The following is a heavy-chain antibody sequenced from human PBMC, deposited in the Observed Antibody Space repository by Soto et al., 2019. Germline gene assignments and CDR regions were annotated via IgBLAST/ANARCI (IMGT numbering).Heavy chain of an antibody. D-gene: IGHD4-17*01. Sequence: QVQLVESGGGVVQPGRSLRLSCAASGFTFSSYGMHWVRQAPGKGLEWVAVISYDGSNKYYADSVKGRFTISRDNSKNTRYLQMNSLRAEDTAVYYCAKDPPLPGDYYFDYWGQGTLVTVSS. CDR3: AKDPPLPGDYYFDY. J-gene: IGHJ4*02. CDR2: ISYDGSNK. V-gene: IGHV3-30*18. CDR1: GFTFSSYG.